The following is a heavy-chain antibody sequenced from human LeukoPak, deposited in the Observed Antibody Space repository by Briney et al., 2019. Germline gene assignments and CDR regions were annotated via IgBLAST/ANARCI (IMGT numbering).Heavy chain of an antibody. Sequence: PGGSLRLSCAASGFTFSSYGMSWVRQAPGKGLEWVSAISGSGGSTYYADSVKGRFTISRDNSKNTLYLQMNSLRAEDTAVYYCAKDRDYALAPSHFWGQGTLVTVSS. V-gene: IGHV3-23*01. CDR2: ISGSGGST. CDR1: GFTFSSYG. CDR3: AKDRDYALAPSHF. D-gene: IGHD3-16*01. J-gene: IGHJ4*02.